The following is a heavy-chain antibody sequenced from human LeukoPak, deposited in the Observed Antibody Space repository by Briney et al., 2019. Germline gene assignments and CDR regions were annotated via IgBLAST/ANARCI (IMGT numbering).Heavy chain of an antibody. J-gene: IGHJ4*02. CDR1: GFSFNNYA. D-gene: IGHD3-16*01. CDR2: ISYDGGDK. CDR3: VKEGVEYSYSYGDY. Sequence: GGSLRLSCAASGFSFNNYAMYWVRQVPGKGLEWVALISYDGGDKYYAESMKGRITISRDNAENTLYLQMNNLRPDDTAFYFCVKEGVEYSYSYGDYWGQGTLVTVSS. V-gene: IGHV3-30*18.